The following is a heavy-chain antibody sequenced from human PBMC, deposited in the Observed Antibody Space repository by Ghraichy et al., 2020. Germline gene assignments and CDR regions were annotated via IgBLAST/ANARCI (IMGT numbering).Heavy chain of an antibody. V-gene: IGHV4-59*01. D-gene: IGHD3-10*01. CDR2: IYYIGST. Sequence: SETLSLTCTVSGGSIRSYYWTWIRQPPGKGLEWIGYIYYIGSTNYNPSLKSRLTISLDTSKKQFSLKLSSVTAADTAVYYCARAQAPRVWFGDLSPYYFDFWGQGTLVTVSS. CDR3: ARAQAPRVWFGDLSPYYFDF. CDR1: GGSIRSYY. J-gene: IGHJ4*02.